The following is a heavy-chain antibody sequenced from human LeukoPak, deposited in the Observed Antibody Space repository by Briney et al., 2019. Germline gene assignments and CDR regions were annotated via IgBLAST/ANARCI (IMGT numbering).Heavy chain of an antibody. J-gene: IGHJ5*01. CDR3: VRGGVWEISSNWLES. CDR2: FIPAGDR. Sequence: PGGSLRLSCAASGFTFSSHDMHWVRQAAGKGLEWVSGFIPAGDRYYAESVKGRFTISRDNAKSSLYLQMNSLRVGDTAVCYCVRGGVWEISSNWLESWGQGILVTVSS. D-gene: IGHD1-26*01. V-gene: IGHV3-13*04. CDR1: GFTFSSHD.